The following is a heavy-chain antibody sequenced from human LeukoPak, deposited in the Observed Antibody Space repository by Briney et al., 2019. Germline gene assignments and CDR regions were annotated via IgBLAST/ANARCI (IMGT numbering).Heavy chain of an antibody. CDR3: AGQRIVVVTAHYYYYYGMDV. CDR1: GGSISSSNYY. D-gene: IGHD2-21*02. J-gene: IGHJ6*02. Sequence: PSETLSLTCTVSGGSISSSNYYWGWIRQPPGKGLEWIGSIYYSGSTYYNPSLKSRVTISVDTSKNQFSLKVSSVTAADTAVYYCAGQRIVVVTAHYYYYYGMDVWGQGTTVTVSS. CDR2: IYYSGST. V-gene: IGHV4-39*01.